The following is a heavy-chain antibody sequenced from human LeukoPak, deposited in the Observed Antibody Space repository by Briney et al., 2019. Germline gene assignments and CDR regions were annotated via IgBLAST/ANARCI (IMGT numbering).Heavy chain of an antibody. V-gene: IGHV5-51*01. Sequence: GESLKISCKGSGYSFTSYWIGWVRQMPGKGLEWMGIIYPGDSDTRYSPSFQGQVTISADKSISTAYLQWSSLKASDTAMYYCARRIAAAGFQAPNFDYWGQGTLVTVSS. CDR1: GYSFTSYW. CDR3: ARRIAAAGFQAPNFDY. D-gene: IGHD6-13*01. CDR2: IYPGDSDT. J-gene: IGHJ4*02.